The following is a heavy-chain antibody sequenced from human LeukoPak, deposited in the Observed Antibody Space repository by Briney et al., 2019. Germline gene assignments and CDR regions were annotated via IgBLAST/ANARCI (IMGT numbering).Heavy chain of an antibody. Sequence: PGESLRLSCAASGFTFSSYAMHWVRQAPGKGLEWVAVISYDGSNKYYADSVKGRFTISRDNSKNTLYLQMSSLRPEDTAVYYCVKDRWVDHWGQGTLVTVSS. CDR1: GFTFSSYA. V-gene: IGHV3-30-3*01. CDR2: ISYDGSNK. CDR3: VKDRWVDH. D-gene: IGHD6-13*01. J-gene: IGHJ4*02.